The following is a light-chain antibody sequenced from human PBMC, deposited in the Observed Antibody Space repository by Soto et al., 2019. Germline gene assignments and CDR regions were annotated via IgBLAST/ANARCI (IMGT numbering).Light chain of an antibody. V-gene: IGLV2-14*01. CDR3: SSYTSNSTLEV. CDR1: SSDAGGYNY. J-gene: IGLJ2*01. Sequence: QSALTQPASVSGSPGQSITISCTGTSSDAGGYNYVSWYQQHPGKAPKLMIYDVSNRPSGVSNRFSGSKSGNTASLTISGLQAEDEADYYCSSYTSNSTLEVFGGGTKLTVL. CDR2: DVS.